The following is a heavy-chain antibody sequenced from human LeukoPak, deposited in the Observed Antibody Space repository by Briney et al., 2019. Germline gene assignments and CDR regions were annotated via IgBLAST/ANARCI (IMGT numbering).Heavy chain of an antibody. V-gene: IGHV1-69*05. J-gene: IGHJ6*03. CDR1: GGTFSSYA. CDR2: IIPIFGTA. CDR3: ARGTNYDYVWGSYRGGPMDV. Sequence: ASVKVSCKASGGTFSSYAISWVRQAPGQGLEWMGEIIPIFGTANYAQKFQGRVTITTDESTSTAYMELSSLRSEDTAVYYCARGTNYDYVWGSYRGGPMDVWGKGTTVTVSS. D-gene: IGHD3-16*02.